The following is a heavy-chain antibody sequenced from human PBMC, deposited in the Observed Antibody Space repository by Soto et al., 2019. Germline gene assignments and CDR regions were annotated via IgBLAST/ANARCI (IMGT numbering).Heavy chain of an antibody. CDR2: ISYDESNK. J-gene: IGHJ4*02. D-gene: IGHD6-19*01. CDR3: ARDFGAVADYFDY. V-gene: IGHV3-30-3*01. Sequence: QVQLVESGGGVVQPGRSLRLSCAASGFTFSSYAMHWVRQAPGKGLEWVAVISYDESNKYYADSVKGRFTISRDNSKNTLYLQMNSLRAEDTAVYYCARDFGAVADYFDYWGQGTLVTVSS. CDR1: GFTFSSYA.